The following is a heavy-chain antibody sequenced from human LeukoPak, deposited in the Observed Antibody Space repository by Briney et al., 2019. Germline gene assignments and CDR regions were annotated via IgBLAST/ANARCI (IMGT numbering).Heavy chain of an antibody. Sequence: PGGSLRLSCAASGFTFSSYWMHWVRQVPGKGLVWVSRINSDGYSINYADSVKGRFTISRDNAKNTLYLQMNSLRAEDTAVYYCAKGEGCSGGSCYGYCFDYWGQGTLVTVSS. D-gene: IGHD2-15*01. CDR1: GFTFSSYW. CDR3: AKGEGCSGGSCYGYCFDY. J-gene: IGHJ4*02. CDR2: INSDGYSI. V-gene: IGHV3-74*01.